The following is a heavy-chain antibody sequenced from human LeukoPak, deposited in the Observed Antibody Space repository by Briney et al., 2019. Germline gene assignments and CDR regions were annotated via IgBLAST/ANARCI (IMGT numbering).Heavy chain of an antibody. V-gene: IGHV3-23*01. J-gene: IGHJ6*03. D-gene: IGHD5-18*01. Sequence: SGGSLRLSCAASGFIFSSYSMNWVRQAPGKGLEWVSAISGSGGSTYYADSVKGRFTISRDNSKNTLYLQMNSLRAEDTAVYYCAKDLEYLKWSPDTAMVYYYYYMDVWGKGTTVTVSS. CDR1: GFIFSSYS. CDR3: AKDLEYLKWSPDTAMVYYYYYMDV. CDR2: ISGSGGST.